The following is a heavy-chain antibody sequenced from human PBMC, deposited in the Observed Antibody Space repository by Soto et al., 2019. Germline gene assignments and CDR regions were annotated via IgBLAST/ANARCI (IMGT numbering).Heavy chain of an antibody. V-gene: IGHV3-33*01. D-gene: IGHD6-19*01. Sequence: VGSLRLSCAASGFTFSSYGMHWVSQAPGKGLEWVAVIWYDGSNKYYADSVKGRFTISRDNSKNTLYLQMNSLRAEDTAVYYCARDRSGWPFDYWGQGTLVTVSS. CDR3: ARDRSGWPFDY. J-gene: IGHJ4*02. CDR2: IWYDGSNK. CDR1: GFTFSSYG.